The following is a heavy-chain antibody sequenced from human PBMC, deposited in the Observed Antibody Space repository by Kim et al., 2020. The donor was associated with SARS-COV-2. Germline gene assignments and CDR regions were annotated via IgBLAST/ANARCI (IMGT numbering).Heavy chain of an antibody. V-gene: IGHV5-51*01. Sequence: YSPPFQGHVTISADKSISTAYLQWSSLKASDTAMYYCARFSGYYYYYMDVWGKGTTVTVSS. CDR3: ARFSGYYYYYMDV. J-gene: IGHJ6*03.